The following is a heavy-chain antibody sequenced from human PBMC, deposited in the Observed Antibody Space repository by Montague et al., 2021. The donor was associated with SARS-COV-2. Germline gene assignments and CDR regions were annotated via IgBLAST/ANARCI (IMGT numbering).Heavy chain of an antibody. CDR1: GDRVSSNSAA. CDR3: ASGRMVPYSSSWTTLYYYYGMDV. J-gene: IGHJ6*02. D-gene: IGHD6-13*01. V-gene: IGHV6-1*01. Sequence: SAISGDRVSSNSAAWNWIRQSPSRGLEWLGRTYYRSKWYNDYAVSVKSRITINPDTSKNQFSLQLNSVTPKDAAVYYCASGRMVPYSSSWTTLYYYYGMDVWGQGTTVTVSS. CDR2: TYYRSKWYN.